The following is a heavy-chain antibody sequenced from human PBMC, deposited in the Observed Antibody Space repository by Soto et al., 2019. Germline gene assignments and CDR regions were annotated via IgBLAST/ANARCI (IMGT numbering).Heavy chain of an antibody. D-gene: IGHD4-17*01. CDR3: ARVGVPLATVTKYYYYFMDV. V-gene: IGHV3-7*01. Sequence: GGSLRLSCAASGFTFSSYWMSWVRQAPGKGLEWVANIKQDGSEKYYVDSVKGRFTISRDNAKNSLYLQMNSLRAEDTAVYYCARVGVPLATVTKYYYYFMDVWAKGTRVIASS. CDR2: IKQDGSEK. CDR1: GFTFSSYW. J-gene: IGHJ6*03.